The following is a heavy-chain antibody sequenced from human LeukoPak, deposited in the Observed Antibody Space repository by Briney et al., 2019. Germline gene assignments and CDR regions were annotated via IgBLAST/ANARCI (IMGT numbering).Heavy chain of an antibody. CDR1: GGSINTPNYY. J-gene: IGHJ4*02. CDR3: ARAPNWNYAQNYYFDY. V-gene: IGHV4-39*07. CDR2: IFYIGGT. Sequence: PSETLSLTCTVSGGSINTPNYYWGWIRQTPGRGLEWIGNIFYIGGTYYSPSLTSRVTISLDTSRNQFSLKLNSVTAAGTAVYYCARAPNWNYAQNYYFDYWGQGTLVTVSS. D-gene: IGHD1-7*01.